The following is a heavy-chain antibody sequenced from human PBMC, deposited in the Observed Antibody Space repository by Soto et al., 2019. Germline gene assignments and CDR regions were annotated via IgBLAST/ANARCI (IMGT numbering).Heavy chain of an antibody. D-gene: IGHD1-7*01. CDR3: ARGTGATITGTTPWFDP. J-gene: IGHJ5*02. Sequence: QVQLQESGPGLVKPSGTLSLTCAVSGGSISSSNWWSWVRQPPGKGLEWIGEIYHSGSTNYNPSRKSRVTISVDKSKNQFSLKLSSVTAADTAVYYCARGTGATITGTTPWFDPWGQGTLVTVSS. CDR2: IYHSGST. V-gene: IGHV4-4*02. CDR1: GGSISSSNW.